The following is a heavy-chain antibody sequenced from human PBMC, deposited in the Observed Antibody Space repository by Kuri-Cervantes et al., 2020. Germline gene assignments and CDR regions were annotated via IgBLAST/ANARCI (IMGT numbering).Heavy chain of an antibody. V-gene: IGHV3-20*04. D-gene: IGHD6-13*01. CDR2: INWNGGST. Sequence: GGSLRLSCAASGFTFDDYGMSWVRQAPGKGLEWVSGINWNGGSTGYADSVKGRFTISRDNAKNSLYLQMNSLRAEDTAVYYCARAVRITGYSSSSPYYYGMDVWGQGTTVTVSS. CDR3: ARAVRITGYSSSSPYYYGMDV. J-gene: IGHJ6*02. CDR1: GFTFDDYG.